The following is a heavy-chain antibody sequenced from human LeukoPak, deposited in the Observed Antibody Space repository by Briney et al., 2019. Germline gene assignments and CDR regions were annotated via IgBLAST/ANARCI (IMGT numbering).Heavy chain of an antibody. CDR1: GGSISSYY. CDR3: ARGYSGYDSGDY. Sequence: SETLSLTCTVSGGSISSYYWSWIRQPPGKGLEWIGSIYHSGSTYYNPSLKSRVTISVDTSKNQFSLKLSSVTAADTAVYYCARGYSGYDSGDYWGQGTLVTVSS. D-gene: IGHD5-12*01. J-gene: IGHJ4*02. CDR2: IYHSGST. V-gene: IGHV4-38-2*02.